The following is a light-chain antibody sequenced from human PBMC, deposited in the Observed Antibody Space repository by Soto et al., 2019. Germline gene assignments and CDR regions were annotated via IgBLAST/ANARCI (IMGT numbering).Light chain of an antibody. CDR1: QAIINY. CDR2: GAS. J-gene: IGKJ3*01. Sequence: IQLTQSPSSLSASVGDRVTITCRASQAIINYLAWYQQKPGKAPQLLIYGASTLQSGVPSRFSSSGCGTHFTLTVSSLQPEDFATYYFQHLCIYTPPFGPGTKVDI. V-gene: IGKV1-9*01. CDR3: QHLCIYTPP.